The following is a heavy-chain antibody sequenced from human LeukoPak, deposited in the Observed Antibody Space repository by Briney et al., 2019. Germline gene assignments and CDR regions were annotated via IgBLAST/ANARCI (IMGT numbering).Heavy chain of an antibody. J-gene: IGHJ4*02. V-gene: IGHV1-2*02. Sequence: ASVKVSCKASGYTFTGYYTHWVRQAPGQGLEWMGWINPNSGGTNYAEKFQGSVTMTRDTSIITAYMELSSLKSDDTAVYYCARGPRNGYRHFDYWGQGSLVTVSS. CDR3: ARGPRNGYRHFDY. CDR1: GYTFTGYY. D-gene: IGHD5-24*01. CDR2: INPNSGGT.